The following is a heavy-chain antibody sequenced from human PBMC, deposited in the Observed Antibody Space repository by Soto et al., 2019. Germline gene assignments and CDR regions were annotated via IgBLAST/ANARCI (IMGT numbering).Heavy chain of an antibody. V-gene: IGHV1-2*02. CDR2: INPNSGGT. Sequence: ASVKVSCKASGYTFTGYYMHWVRQAPGQGLEWMGWINPNSGGTNYAQKFQGRVTMTRDTSISTAYMELSRLRSDDTAVYYCARGMGSGYKDNYYYGMDVWGQGTTVTVSS. J-gene: IGHJ6*02. CDR1: GYTFTGYY. D-gene: IGHD3-22*01. CDR3: ARGMGSGYKDNYYYGMDV.